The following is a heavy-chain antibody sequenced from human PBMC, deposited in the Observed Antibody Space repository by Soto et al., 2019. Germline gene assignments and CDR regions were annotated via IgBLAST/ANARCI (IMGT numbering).Heavy chain of an antibody. V-gene: IGHV1-69*04. Sequence: SVKVSCKASGGTFSSYTISWVRQAPGQGLEWMGRIIPILGIANYAQKFQGRVTITADKSTSTAYMELSSLRSEDTAVYYCARDLRYSYGYDYWGQGTLVTVSS. CDR1: GGTFSSYT. D-gene: IGHD5-18*01. CDR3: ARDLRYSYGYDY. J-gene: IGHJ4*02. CDR2: IIPILGIA.